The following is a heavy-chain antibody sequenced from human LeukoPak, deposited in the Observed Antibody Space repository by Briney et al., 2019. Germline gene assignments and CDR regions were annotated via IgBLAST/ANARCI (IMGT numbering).Heavy chain of an antibody. CDR2: INHSGST. CDR1: GGSISSSSYY. V-gene: IGHV4-39*07. J-gene: IGHJ6*03. D-gene: IGHD1-26*01. Sequence: SSETLSLTCTVSGGSISSSSYYWSWIRQPPGKGLEWIGEINHSGSTNYNPSLKSRVTISVDTSKNQFSLKLSSVTAADTAVYYCARAYIVGTRNYYYYMDVWGKGTTVTVSS. CDR3: ARAYIVGTRNYYYYMDV.